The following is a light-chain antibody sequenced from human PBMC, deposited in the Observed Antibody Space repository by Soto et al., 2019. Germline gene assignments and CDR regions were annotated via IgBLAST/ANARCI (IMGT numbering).Light chain of an antibody. CDR2: RAS. CDR3: QQYYSSPRT. CDR1: RSLLYGSSDTNC. J-gene: IGKJ1*01. V-gene: IGKV4-1*01. Sequence: IVMTQSPDSLAVSLGERATINCKSSRSLLYGSSDTNCVAWYQQKPGQPPKLLLYRASTRHSGVPDRFSGSGSGTDFTLTISSLQADDVAIYFCQQYYSSPRTFGQGTKVEI.